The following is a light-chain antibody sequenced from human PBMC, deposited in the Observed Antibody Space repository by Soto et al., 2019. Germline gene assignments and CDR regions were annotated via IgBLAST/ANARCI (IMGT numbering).Light chain of an antibody. Sequence: DIQMTQSPSPLSASVGDGVTITCRASQTIRTRLAWYQQKPGKATKLLIYDASTLDSGVPSRFSGSGSETDFTLTISGLQPDDFATYYCQQYTTFSRAFGQGTTVDI. V-gene: IGKV1-5*01. CDR1: QTIRTR. CDR3: QQYTTFSRA. CDR2: DAS. J-gene: IGKJ1*01.